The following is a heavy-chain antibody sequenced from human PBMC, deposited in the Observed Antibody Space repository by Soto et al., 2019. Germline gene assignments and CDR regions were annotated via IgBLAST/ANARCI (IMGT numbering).Heavy chain of an antibody. V-gene: IGHV3-21*01. CDR2: ISHSSHYI. J-gene: IGHJ4*02. D-gene: IGHD6-13*01. CDR3: AREEMYSSSWYPDY. CDR1: GVTLTSSG. Sequence: KTGGSLRLSCAASGVTLTSSGVSWVRQAPGKGVEWVSSISHSSHYIYYADSMKGRFTISRDNAKNSLYLQMNSLRAEDTAVYYCAREEMYSSSWYPDYWGQGTLVTVSS.